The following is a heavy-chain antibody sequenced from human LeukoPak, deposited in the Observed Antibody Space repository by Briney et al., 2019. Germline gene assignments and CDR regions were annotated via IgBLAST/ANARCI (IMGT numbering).Heavy chain of an antibody. CDR1: GYAFTSYG. D-gene: IGHD3-10*01. V-gene: IGHV1-18*01. CDR2: ISAYNGNT. CDR3: AREWRRYYGLGSYSNRYYYYYMDV. Sequence: ASVKVSCKASGYAFTSYGISWVRQAPGQGLEWMGWISAYNGNTNYAQKLQGRVTMTTDTSTSTAYMELRSLRSDDTAVYYCAREWRRYYGLGSYSNRYYYYYMDVWGKGTTVTVSS. J-gene: IGHJ6*03.